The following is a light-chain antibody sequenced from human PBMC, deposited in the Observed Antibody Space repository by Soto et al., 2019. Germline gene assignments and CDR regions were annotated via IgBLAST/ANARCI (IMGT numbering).Light chain of an antibody. J-gene: IGKJ1*01. CDR2: KAS. CDR3: QLYNSYSGT. V-gene: IGKV1-5*03. Sequence: DIPMTQAPSTLYANVADRVTIPCRASQSINICLAWYQQKPGRAPNLLIYKASTLESGVPSRFSGSGSGTEFTLTISGLQPDDFTTYYCQLYNSYSGTFGQGAKV. CDR1: QSINIC.